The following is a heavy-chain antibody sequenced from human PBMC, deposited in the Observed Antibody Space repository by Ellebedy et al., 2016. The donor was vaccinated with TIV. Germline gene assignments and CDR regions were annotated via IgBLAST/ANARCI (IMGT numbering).Heavy chain of an antibody. CDR3: AKDKEWLVSALPTYYGMDV. J-gene: IGHJ6*02. CDR2: ISGSGGSA. CDR1: GFTFSNYA. D-gene: IGHD6-19*01. Sequence: PGGSLRLSCAASGFTFSNYAMSWVRQAPGKGLEWVSVISGSGGSAYYADSVKGRFTVSRDNSRNTLYLQMNSLRAEDTAVYYCAKDKEWLVSALPTYYGMDVWGQGTTVTVSS. V-gene: IGHV3-23*01.